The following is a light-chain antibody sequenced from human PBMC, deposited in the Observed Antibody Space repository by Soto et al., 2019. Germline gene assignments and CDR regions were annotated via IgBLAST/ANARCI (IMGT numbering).Light chain of an antibody. CDR3: QQRNRWPPVT. CDR2: GAS. V-gene: IGKV3D-20*02. CDR1: QSISSNY. J-gene: IGKJ4*01. Sequence: EIVLTQSPGTLSLSPGERAALSCRASQSISSNYLAWYQQKPGQAPRLLIYGASSRATAIPDRFSGSGSGTDLTLTISSLEPEDFAVYYCQQRNRWPPVTFGGGTKVDIK.